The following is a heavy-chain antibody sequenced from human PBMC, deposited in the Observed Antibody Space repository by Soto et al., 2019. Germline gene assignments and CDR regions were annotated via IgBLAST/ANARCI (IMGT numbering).Heavy chain of an antibody. CDR3: ARGSIAARPSLVTYYYYGMDV. Sequence: SVKVSCKASGGTFSSYAISWVRQAPGQGLEWMGGIIPIFGTANYAQKFQGRVTITADESTGTAYIELSSLRSEDTAVYYCARGSIAARPSLVTYYYYGMDVWGQGTTVTVSS. V-gene: IGHV1-69*13. CDR2: IIPIFGTA. CDR1: GGTFSSYA. J-gene: IGHJ6*02. D-gene: IGHD6-6*01.